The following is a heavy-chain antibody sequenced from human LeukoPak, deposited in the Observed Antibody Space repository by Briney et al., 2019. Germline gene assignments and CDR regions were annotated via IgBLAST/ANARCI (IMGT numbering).Heavy chain of an antibody. Sequence: GASVKVSCKVSGCTLTELSMHWVRQAPGKGLEWMGGFDPEDGETIYAQKFQGRVTMTEDTSTDTAYMELSSLRSEDTAVYYCATSTYSSGWYIRSAFDIWGQGTMVTVSS. CDR2: FDPEDGET. D-gene: IGHD6-19*01. CDR3: ATSTYSSGWYIRSAFDI. V-gene: IGHV1-24*01. CDR1: GCTLTELS. J-gene: IGHJ3*02.